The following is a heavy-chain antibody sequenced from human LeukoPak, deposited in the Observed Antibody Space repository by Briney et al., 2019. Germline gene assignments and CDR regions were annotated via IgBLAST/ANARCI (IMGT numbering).Heavy chain of an antibody. CDR1: GETFSGFY. CDR2: INHSGTT. D-gene: IGHD6-19*01. J-gene: IGHJ4*02. CDR3: ARARGAVAIDY. V-gene: IGHV4-34*01. Sequence: SETLSLTCAVYGETFSGFYWTRIRQTPGKGLEWIGEINHSGTTNYNPSLQSRVTISADTSKNQFSLKLSSVTAADAAVYYCARARGAVAIDYWGQGTLVTVSS.